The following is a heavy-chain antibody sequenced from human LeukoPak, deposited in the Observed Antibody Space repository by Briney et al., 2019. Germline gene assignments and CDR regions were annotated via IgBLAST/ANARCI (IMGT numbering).Heavy chain of an antibody. Sequence: GASVKVSCKASGYTITKYAIHWVRQAPGQRLEWMGWINAGNGNTKYSQKFQGRVTFTRDTSASTAYMELSSLSSEDTAVYYCARHNDRTRGAFDIWGQGTMVTVSS. V-gene: IGHV1-3*01. CDR3: ARHNDRTRGAFDI. CDR1: GYTITKYA. D-gene: IGHD1-1*01. J-gene: IGHJ3*02. CDR2: INAGNGNT.